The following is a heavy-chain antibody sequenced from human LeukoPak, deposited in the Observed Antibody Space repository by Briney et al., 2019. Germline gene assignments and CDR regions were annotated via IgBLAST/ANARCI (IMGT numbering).Heavy chain of an antibody. D-gene: IGHD4-17*01. CDR3: ARSVSGDYDGDY. CDR1: GYTFTSYY. V-gene: IGHV1-8*02. J-gene: IGHJ4*02. CDR2: MNPNSGNT. Sequence: ASVKVSCKASGYTFTSYYMYWVRQAPGQGLEWMGWMNPNSGNTGYAQKFQGRVTMTRNTSISTAYMELSSLRSEDTAVYYCARSVSGDYDGDYWGQGTLVTVSS.